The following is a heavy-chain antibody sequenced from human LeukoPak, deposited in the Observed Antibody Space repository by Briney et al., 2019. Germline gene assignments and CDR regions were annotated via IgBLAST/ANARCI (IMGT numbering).Heavy chain of an antibody. CDR1: GFTVSSNY. J-gene: IGHJ3*02. Sequence: GGPLRLSCAASGFTVSSNYMSWVRQAPGKGLEWVSVIYSGGSTYYADSVKGRFTISRDNSKNTLYLQMNSLRAEDTAVYYCARDYSVPNAFDIWGQGTMVTVSS. V-gene: IGHV3-66*01. D-gene: IGHD4-17*01. CDR2: IYSGGST. CDR3: ARDYSVPNAFDI.